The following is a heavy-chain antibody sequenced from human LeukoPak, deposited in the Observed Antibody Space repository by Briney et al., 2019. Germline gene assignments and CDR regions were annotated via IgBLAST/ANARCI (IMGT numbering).Heavy chain of an antibody. Sequence: ASVKLSCKASGYSFTSYDINWVRHPPGQGCEWVGWMNPNSGNTVHAQEFQGRVTMTRDTPTHTAYMEVSRLRYEDAAVYFCARGRGYDRTGYVYYFDFWGQGTLVTVSS. D-gene: IGHD3-22*01. CDR1: GYSFTSYD. J-gene: IGHJ4*02. CDR2: MNPNSGNT. V-gene: IGHV1-8*01. CDR3: ARGRGYDRTGYVYYFDF.